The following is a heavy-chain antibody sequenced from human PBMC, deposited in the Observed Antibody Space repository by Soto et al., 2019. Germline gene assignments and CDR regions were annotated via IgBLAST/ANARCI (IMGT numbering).Heavy chain of an antibody. V-gene: IGHV2-26*01. CDR3: ARIPDSSGWYVLDHPIDY. J-gene: IGHJ4*02. CDR2: IFSNDEK. CDR1: GFSLSNARMG. D-gene: IGHD6-19*01. Sequence: QVTLKESGPVLVKPTETLTLTCTVSGFSLSNARMGVSWIRQPPGKALEWLAHIFSNDEKSYSTSLKSRLASSKDTSKSQVVLTITNMDPVDTATYYCARIPDSSGWYVLDHPIDYWGQGTLVTVSS.